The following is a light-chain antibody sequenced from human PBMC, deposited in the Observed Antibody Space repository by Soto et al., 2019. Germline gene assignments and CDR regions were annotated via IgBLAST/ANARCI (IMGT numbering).Light chain of an antibody. Sequence: QSVLTQPPSMSGAPGQRVTISCTGSSSNIGAGYDVHWYQLLPGTAPKLLISGNTNRPSGFPDRFSGSKSGTSASLAITWLRAEDEADYYCQSHDSSLNSWVFGGGTKLTVL. J-gene: IGLJ3*02. CDR1: SSNIGAGYD. CDR2: GNT. CDR3: QSHDSSLNSWV. V-gene: IGLV1-40*01.